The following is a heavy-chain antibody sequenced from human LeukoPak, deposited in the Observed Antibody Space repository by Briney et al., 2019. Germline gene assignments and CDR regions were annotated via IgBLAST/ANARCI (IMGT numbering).Heavy chain of an antibody. D-gene: IGHD3-10*01. Sequence: SQTLSLTCTVSGGSLSSGSYYWSWIRQPAGKGLEWIGRIYTSGSTNYNPSLKSRVTISVDTSKNQFSLKLSSVTAADTAVYYCALYYYGSGSSQFDYWGQGTLVTVSS. J-gene: IGHJ4*02. CDR3: ALYYYGSGSSQFDY. CDR1: GGSLSSGSYY. V-gene: IGHV4-61*02. CDR2: IYTSGST.